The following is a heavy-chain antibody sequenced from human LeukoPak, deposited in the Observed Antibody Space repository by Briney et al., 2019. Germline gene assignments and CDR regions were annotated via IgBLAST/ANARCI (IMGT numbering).Heavy chain of an antibody. J-gene: IGHJ4*02. CDR2: IYSGGST. Sequence: GGSLRLSCAASGFTVSSNYMSWVRQAPGKGLEWVSVIYSGGSTYYADSVKGRFTISRDNSKNTLYLQMNSLRAEDTAVYYCARDWEGSGWYGYWGQGTLVTVSP. CDR1: GFTVSSNY. V-gene: IGHV3-66*02. CDR3: ARDWEGSGWYGY. D-gene: IGHD6-19*01.